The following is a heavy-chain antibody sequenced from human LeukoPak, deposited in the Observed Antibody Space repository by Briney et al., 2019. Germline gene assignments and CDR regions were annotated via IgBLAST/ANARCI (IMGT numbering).Heavy chain of an antibody. CDR2: ISYDGSNK. CDR3: AREGGAVTTLYYYYYMDV. V-gene: IGHV3-30*04. Sequence: GGSLRLSCAASGFTFSSYAMHWVRQAPGKGLEWVAVISYDGSNKYYADSVKGRFTISRDNSKNTLYLQMNSLRAEDTAVYYCAREGGAVTTLYYYYYMDVWGKGTTVTVSS. CDR1: GFTFSSYA. D-gene: IGHD4-17*01. J-gene: IGHJ6*03.